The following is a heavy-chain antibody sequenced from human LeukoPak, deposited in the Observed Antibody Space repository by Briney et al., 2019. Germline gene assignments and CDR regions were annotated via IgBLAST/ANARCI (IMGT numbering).Heavy chain of an antibody. D-gene: IGHD5/OR15-5a*01. Sequence: PGGSLRLSCAASGFTFSSYEMNWVRQAPGKGLEWVSYISSSGSTIYYADSVKGRFTISRDNAKNSLYLQMNSLRAEDTAVYHCARGVHHYGEYYYGTDVWGQGTTVTVSS. CDR3: ARGVHHYGEYYYGTDV. CDR2: ISSSGSTI. V-gene: IGHV3-48*03. CDR1: GFTFSSYE. J-gene: IGHJ6*02.